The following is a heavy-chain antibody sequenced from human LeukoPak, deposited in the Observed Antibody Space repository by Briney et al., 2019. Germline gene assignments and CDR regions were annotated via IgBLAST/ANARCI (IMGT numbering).Heavy chain of an antibody. CDR2: IYYSGST. D-gene: IGHD5-12*01. Sequence: SETLSLTCTVSGGSISSYYWSWIRQPPGKGLDGIGYIYYSGSTNYNPSLKSRVTISVDTSKNQFSLKLSSVTAADTAVYYCARSPEYSGYDQYFDYWGQGTLVTVSS. V-gene: IGHV4-59*08. CDR1: GGSISSYY. CDR3: ARSPEYSGYDQYFDY. J-gene: IGHJ4*02.